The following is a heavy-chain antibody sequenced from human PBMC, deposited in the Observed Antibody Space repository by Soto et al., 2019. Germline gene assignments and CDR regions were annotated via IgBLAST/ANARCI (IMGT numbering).Heavy chain of an antibody. CDR2: IYYSGST. J-gene: IGHJ4*02. V-gene: IGHV4-59*08. Sequence: SETLSLTCTVSGGSISSYYWSWIRQPPGKGLEWIGYIYYSGSTNYNPSLKSRVTISVDTSKNQFSLKLSSVTAADTAVYYCASRPFRYCSGGSCFSAPLDYWGQGTLVTVSS. D-gene: IGHD2-15*01. CDR1: GGSISSYY. CDR3: ASRPFRYCSGGSCFSAPLDY.